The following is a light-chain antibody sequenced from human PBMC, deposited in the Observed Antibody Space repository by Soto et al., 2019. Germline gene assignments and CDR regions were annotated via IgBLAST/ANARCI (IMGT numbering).Light chain of an antibody. CDR3: AAWDNSLQGWV. CDR2: NND. J-gene: IGLJ3*02. CDR1: NSNLGTYT. V-gene: IGLV1-44*01. Sequence: QSVLTQPPSASETPGQRVTISCSGSNSNLGTYTVNWYQQLSGTAPKLLIYNNDQLASGVPGRFSGSKSGTSASLAISGLQSEDEANYYCAAWDNSLQGWVFGGGTKLTVL.